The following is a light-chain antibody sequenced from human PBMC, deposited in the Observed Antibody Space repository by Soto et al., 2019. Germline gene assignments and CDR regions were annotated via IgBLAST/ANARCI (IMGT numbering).Light chain of an antibody. J-gene: IGKJ4*01. CDR1: QSVSSN. CDR2: GAS. CDR3: QQLESYPST. Sequence: RVMTQSPATLSLSHGERATLSCRASQSVSSNLAWYQQKPGQAPRLLIYGASTRATGIPARFSGSGSGTDFTLTISSLQPEDFATYYCQQLESYPSTFGGGTKVDIK. V-gene: IGKV3-15*01.